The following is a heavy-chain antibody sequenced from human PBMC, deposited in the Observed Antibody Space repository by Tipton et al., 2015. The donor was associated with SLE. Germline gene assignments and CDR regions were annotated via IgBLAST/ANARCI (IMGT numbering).Heavy chain of an antibody. CDR2: IYYSGRT. Sequence: TLSLTCTVSGGSISNYYWNWIRQPPGKGLEWIGTIYYSGRTDYNPSLKSRVTMSVDTSMNQFSLQLNSVTPDDTALYYCARQSLGKFDYWGQGILVTVSS. CDR3: ARQSLGKFDY. J-gene: IGHJ4*02. D-gene: IGHD3-10*01. CDR1: GGSISNYY. V-gene: IGHV4-59*04.